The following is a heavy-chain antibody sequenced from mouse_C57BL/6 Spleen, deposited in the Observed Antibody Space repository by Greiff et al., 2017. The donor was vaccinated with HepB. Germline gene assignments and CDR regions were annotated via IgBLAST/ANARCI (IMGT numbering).Heavy chain of an antibody. CDR2: IYPRDGST. CDR1: GYTFTSYD. V-gene: IGHV1-85*01. J-gene: IGHJ2*01. D-gene: IGHD1-1*01. CDR3: ARGHYYGSEYYFDY. Sequence: VQLQQSGPELVKPGASVKLSCKASGYTFTSYDINWVKQRPGQGLEWIGWIYPRDGSTKYNEKFKGKATLTVDTSSSTAYMELHSLTSEDSAVYCCARGHYYGSEYYFDYWGQGTTLTVSS.